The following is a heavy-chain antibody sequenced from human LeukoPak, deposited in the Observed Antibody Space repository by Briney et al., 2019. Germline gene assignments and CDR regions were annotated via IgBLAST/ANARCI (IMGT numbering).Heavy chain of an antibody. J-gene: IGHJ5*02. CDR3: AKDSVLVPAGWFDP. CDR2: ISGSGDST. D-gene: IGHD2-2*01. CDR1: GFTFSSYE. V-gene: IGHV3-23*01. Sequence: PGGSLRLSCAASGFTFSSYEMNWVRQAPGKGLEWVSSISGSGDSTYYADSVKGRFTISRDNTKNTLYLQMNSLRADDTALYYCAKDSVLVPAGWFDPWGQGTLVTVSS.